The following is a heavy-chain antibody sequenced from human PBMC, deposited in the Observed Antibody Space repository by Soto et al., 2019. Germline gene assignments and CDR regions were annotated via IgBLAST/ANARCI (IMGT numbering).Heavy chain of an antibody. D-gene: IGHD3-3*01. CDR2: INPSGGST. CDR1: GYTFTSYY. Sequence: ASVKVSCKASGYTFTSYYMHWVRQAPGQGLEWMGIINPSGGSTSYAQKFQGRVTMTRDTSTSTVYMELSSLRSEDTAVYYCARDLAPYYDFWSGYYSVGGNWFDPWGQGTLVTVSS. CDR3: ARDLAPYYDFWSGYYSVGGNWFDP. J-gene: IGHJ5*02. V-gene: IGHV1-46*01.